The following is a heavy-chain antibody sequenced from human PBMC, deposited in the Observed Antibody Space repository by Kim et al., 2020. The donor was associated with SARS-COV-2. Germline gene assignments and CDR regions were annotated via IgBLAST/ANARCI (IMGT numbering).Heavy chain of an antibody. CDR2: IIPIFGTA. Sequence: SVKVSCKASGGTFSSYAISWVRQAPGQGLEWMGGIIPIFGTANYAQKFQGRVTITADESTTTAYMELSSLRSDDTAVYYCARLGFCSGGSCYSDYWGQGTLVNVSS. CDR3: ARLGFCSGGSCYSDY. CDR1: GGTFSSYA. D-gene: IGHD2-15*01. J-gene: IGHJ4*02. V-gene: IGHV1-69*13.